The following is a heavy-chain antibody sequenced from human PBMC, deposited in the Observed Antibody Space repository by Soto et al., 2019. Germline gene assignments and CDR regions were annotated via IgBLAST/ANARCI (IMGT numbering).Heavy chain of an antibody. CDR2: INAGNGNT. CDR3: ARSAPPIDN. V-gene: IGHV1-3*01. Sequence: GASVELCCKACGYTFTTYARQWVRQAPGQRLEWMGWINAGNGNTKYSQKFQGRVTITRDTSASTAYMELSSLRSEDTAVYYCARSAPPIDNWGQGTLVTVSS. CDR1: GYTFTTYA. J-gene: IGHJ4*02.